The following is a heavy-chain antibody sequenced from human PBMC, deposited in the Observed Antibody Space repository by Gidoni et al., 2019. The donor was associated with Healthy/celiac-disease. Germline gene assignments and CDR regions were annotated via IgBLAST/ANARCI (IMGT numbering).Heavy chain of an antibody. CDR1: GGTCSSDA. D-gene: IGHD3-9*01. CDR2: IIPNLGIA. V-gene: IGHV1-69*04. CDR3: AGGSPDDILTGYKDYYYGMDV. Sequence: KKPGSSVKVSCKASGGTCSSDAISWGRQAPGQGLEWMGRIIPNLGIANYAQKFQGRVTITADKSTSTAYMELSSLGSEDTAVYYCAGGSPDDILTGYKDYYYGMDVWGQGTTVTVSS. J-gene: IGHJ6*02.